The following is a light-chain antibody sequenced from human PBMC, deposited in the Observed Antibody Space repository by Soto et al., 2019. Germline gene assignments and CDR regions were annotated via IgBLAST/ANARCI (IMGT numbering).Light chain of an antibody. CDR3: QSSDDTGNYYL. CDR1: ELSKQY. Sequence: SYELTQTPSVSVSPGQTARITCSGDELSKQYVYWYQQKPGQAPVLVIYKDTERASGIPERFSASSSGTTVTLTISGVRAEDEADYYCQSSDDTGNYYLFATGTKVTVL. J-gene: IGLJ1*01. CDR2: KDT. V-gene: IGLV3-25*02.